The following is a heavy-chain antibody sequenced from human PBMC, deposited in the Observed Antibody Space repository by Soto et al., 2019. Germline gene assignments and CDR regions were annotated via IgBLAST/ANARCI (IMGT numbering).Heavy chain of an antibody. Sequence: SETLSLTCTVSGGSISSGDYYWSWIRQPPGKGLEWIGYIYYSGSTYYSPSLKSRVTISVDTSKNQFSLKLSSVTAADTAVYYCTRGGDAYKNGHWGQGTLVTVSS. CDR2: IYYSGST. CDR1: GGSISSGDYY. V-gene: IGHV4-30-4*01. J-gene: IGHJ4*02. CDR3: TRGGDAYKNGH. D-gene: IGHD2-21*01.